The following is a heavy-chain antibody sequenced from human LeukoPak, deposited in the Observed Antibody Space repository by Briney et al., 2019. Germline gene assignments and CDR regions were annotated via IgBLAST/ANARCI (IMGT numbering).Heavy chain of an antibody. Sequence: PGGSLRLSCAASGFTFSDYGMNWVRQAPGKGLEWVSYISSSSSNEYYADSVKGRFTISRDNAKNSLYLQMNSLRAGDTAVYYCARSTWGYWGQGTLVTVSS. CDR2: ISSSSSNE. CDR3: ARSTWGY. V-gene: IGHV3-48*01. CDR1: GFTFSDYG. D-gene: IGHD7-27*01. J-gene: IGHJ4*02.